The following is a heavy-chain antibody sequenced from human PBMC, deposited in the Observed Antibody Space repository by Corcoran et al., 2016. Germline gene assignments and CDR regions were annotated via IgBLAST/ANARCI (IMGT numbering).Heavy chain of an antibody. V-gene: IGHV1-2*02. Sequence: QVQLVQSGAEVKKPGASVKVSCKASGYTFTGYYMHWVRQAPGQGLEWMGWINPNSGGTNYAQKFQGRVTMTRDTSIGTAYMELSRLRSEDTAVYYFARGLVGRFGESYYYGMDVWGQGTTVTVSS. CDR1: GYTFTGYY. J-gene: IGHJ6*02. CDR2: INPNSGGT. D-gene: IGHD3-10*01. CDR3: ARGLVGRFGESYYYGMDV.